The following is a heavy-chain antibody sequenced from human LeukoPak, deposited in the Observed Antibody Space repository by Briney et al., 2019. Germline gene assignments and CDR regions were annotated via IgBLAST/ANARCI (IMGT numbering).Heavy chain of an antibody. Sequence: ASVKVSCKASGYTFTSYYMHWVRQAPGQGLEWMGIINPSGGSTSYAQKFQGRVTMTRDMSTSTVYMELSRLRSDDTAVYYCARDRASRLGSYGSGSYYNYYYYMDVWGKGTTVTISS. D-gene: IGHD3-10*01. CDR1: GYTFTSYY. CDR2: INPSGGST. CDR3: ARDRASRLGSYGSGSYYNYYYYMDV. J-gene: IGHJ6*03. V-gene: IGHV1-46*01.